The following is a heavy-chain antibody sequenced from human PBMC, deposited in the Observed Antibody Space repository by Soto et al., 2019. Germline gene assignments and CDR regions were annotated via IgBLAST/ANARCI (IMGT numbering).Heavy chain of an antibody. Sequence: QVQLVQSGAEVKKPGASVKVSCKASGYTFTSFYMHWVRQAPGQGLEWMGIINPSGGSTSYAQKLQGRITMTRDTSTSTVYMELSSLRSEDTALYYCARGYDFWSGSYYRDVWGKGTTVTVSS. CDR1: GYTFTSFY. V-gene: IGHV1-46*03. CDR2: INPSGGST. J-gene: IGHJ6*03. D-gene: IGHD3-3*01. CDR3: ARGYDFWSGSYYRDV.